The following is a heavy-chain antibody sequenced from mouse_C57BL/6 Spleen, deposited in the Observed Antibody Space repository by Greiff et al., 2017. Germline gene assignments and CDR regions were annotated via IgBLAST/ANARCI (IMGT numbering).Heavy chain of an antibody. CDR2: INPGSGGT. D-gene: IGHD1-1*01. CDR1: GYAFTNYL. Sequence: VQLQQSGAELVRPGTSVKVSCKASGYAFTNYLIEWVQQRPGQGLEWIGVINPGSGGTNYNEKFKGKATLTADKSSSTAYMQLSSLTSEDSAVYFCARGDYYGSSYFFDYWGQGTTLTVSS. J-gene: IGHJ2*01. CDR3: ARGDYYGSSYFFDY. V-gene: IGHV1-54*01.